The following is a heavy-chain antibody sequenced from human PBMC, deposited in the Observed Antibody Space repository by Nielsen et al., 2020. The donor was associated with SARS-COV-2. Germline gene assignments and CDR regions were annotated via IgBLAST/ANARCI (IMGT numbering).Heavy chain of an antibody. D-gene: IGHD2-15*01. J-gene: IGHJ4*02. V-gene: IGHV4-30-4*02. CDR1: GGSIVSGDDY. CDR2: IYYTGSA. Sequence: SETLSLTCTVSGGSIVSGDDYWSWIRQPPGKGLECIGYIYYTGSAFYNPSLNSRGTISVDTSKNQLSLRLTSVTAADTAVYYCARGRAPLRYWGQGILVTVSS. CDR3: ARGRAPLRY.